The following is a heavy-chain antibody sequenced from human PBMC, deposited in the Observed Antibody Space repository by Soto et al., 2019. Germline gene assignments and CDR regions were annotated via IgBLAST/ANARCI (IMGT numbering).Heavy chain of an antibody. V-gene: IGHV3-30-3*01. CDR1: GFTFSSYG. D-gene: IGHD6-19*01. J-gene: IGHJ4*02. CDR2: ISYDGSNK. Sequence: GGSLRRSCAASGFTFSSYGMHWGRQAPGKGLEWVAVISYDGSNKYYADSVNGRFTISRDNSKNTLYLQMRSLRSDDTAVYYCARDLTPHALAGTPAYWGQGTLVTVSS. CDR3: ARDLTPHALAGTPAY.